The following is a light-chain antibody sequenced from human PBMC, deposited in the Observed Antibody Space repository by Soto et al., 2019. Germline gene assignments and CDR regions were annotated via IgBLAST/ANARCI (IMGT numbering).Light chain of an antibody. Sequence: SALTQPASVSGSPGQSITISCTGTSSDVGSYNLVSWYQQHPGKAPKLMIYEGSKRPSGVSNRFSGSKSGNTASLTISGLQAEDEADYYCCSYAGSFGVVFGGGTKLTVL. CDR2: EGS. CDR3: CSYAGSFGVV. V-gene: IGLV2-23*01. CDR1: SSDVGSYNL. J-gene: IGLJ2*01.